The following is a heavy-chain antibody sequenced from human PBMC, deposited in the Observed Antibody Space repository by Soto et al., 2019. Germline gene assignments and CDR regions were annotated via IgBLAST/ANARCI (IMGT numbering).Heavy chain of an antibody. Sequence: GESLKISCAASGFTFSSYSMNWVRQAPGKGLEWVSSISSSSSYIYYADSVKGRFTISRDNAKNSLYLQMNSLRAEDTAVYYCARGGSPNWGTSYYYYYMDVWGKGTTVTVSS. D-gene: IGHD7-27*01. CDR1: GFTFSSYS. J-gene: IGHJ6*03. V-gene: IGHV3-21*01. CDR3: ARGGSPNWGTSYYYYYMDV. CDR2: ISSSSSYI.